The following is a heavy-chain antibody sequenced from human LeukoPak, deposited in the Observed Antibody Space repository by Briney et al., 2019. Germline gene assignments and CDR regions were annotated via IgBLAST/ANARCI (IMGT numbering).Heavy chain of an antibody. CDR2: ITYDGSNK. CDR3: AKDRDKFWSGSQV. CDR1: GFTFSSYG. J-gene: IGHJ4*02. Sequence: GKSLRLSCAASGFTFSSYGMHWVRQAPGKGLEWVAVITYDGSNKYYADSVKGRFTISRDNSKSTLNLQMNSLRTEDTAVYYCAKDRDKFWSGSQVWGQGTLVTVSS. V-gene: IGHV3-30*18. D-gene: IGHD3-3*01.